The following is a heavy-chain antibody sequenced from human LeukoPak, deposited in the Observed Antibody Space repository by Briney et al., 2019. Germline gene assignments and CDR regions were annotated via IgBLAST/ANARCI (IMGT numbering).Heavy chain of an antibody. D-gene: IGHD2-15*01. CDR1: GGTISYYY. J-gene: IGHJ5*02. Sequence: HSETLSLTCTVSGGTISYYYWTWIRHPAGKGLEWIGRSYTSVSTNYNPSLKSRVTMLVDTSKNQFSLKLSSVTAADTAVYYCARGGRRSVITVVVVAAKHWFDPWGQGTLVTVSS. V-gene: IGHV4-4*07. CDR2: SYTSVST. CDR3: ARGGRRSVITVVVVAAKHWFDP.